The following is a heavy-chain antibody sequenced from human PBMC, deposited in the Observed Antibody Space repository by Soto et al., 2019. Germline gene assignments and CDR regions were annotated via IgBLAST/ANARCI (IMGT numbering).Heavy chain of an antibody. CDR3: AGTPVPGGVVITINLFDP. CDR1: GYTFTSYG. J-gene: IGHJ5*02. Sequence: QVQLVQSGAEVKKPGDSVKVSCKASGYTFTSYGISWGRQDPGQGLEWMGGISAYNGNTNYAQKLQGRVTMTTNTSASTAKMELRSLRSDETAVYCGAGTPVPGGVVITINLFDPWGQGTLVTVSS. D-gene: IGHD3-22*01. V-gene: IGHV1-18*01. CDR2: ISAYNGNT.